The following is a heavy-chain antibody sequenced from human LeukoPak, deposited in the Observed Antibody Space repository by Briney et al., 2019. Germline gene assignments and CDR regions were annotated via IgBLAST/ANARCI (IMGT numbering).Heavy chain of an antibody. Sequence: SETLSLTCAVSGGSISSSSYYWGWIRQPPGKGLEWIGSVYHSGSTYYNPSLESRVTISVDTSKNQFSLNLSSVTAADTAVYYCARRTANWGFDYWGQGTLVTVSS. V-gene: IGHV4-39*07. J-gene: IGHJ4*02. CDR1: GGSISSSSYY. CDR3: ARRTANWGFDY. D-gene: IGHD7-27*01. CDR2: VYHSGST.